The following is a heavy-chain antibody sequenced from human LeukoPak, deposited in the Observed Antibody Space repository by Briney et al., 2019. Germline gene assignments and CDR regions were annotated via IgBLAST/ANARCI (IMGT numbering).Heavy chain of an antibody. V-gene: IGHV3-48*01. J-gene: IGHJ4*02. CDR3: AREPTYSSSWHTACDY. D-gene: IGHD6-13*01. CDR1: GFTFSIYN. CDR2: ITGSASSI. Sequence: PGGSLRLSCAASGFTFSIYNMNWVRQAPGKGLEWVSYITGSASSIYYADSVKGRFTISRDNAKNSLYLQMNSLRAEDTAVYYCAREPTYSSSWHTACDYWGQGTLVTVSS.